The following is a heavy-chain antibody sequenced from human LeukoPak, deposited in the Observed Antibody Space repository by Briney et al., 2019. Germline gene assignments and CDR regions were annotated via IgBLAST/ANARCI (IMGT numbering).Heavy chain of an antibody. Sequence: PSETLSLTCAVYGGSFSGYYWSWIRQPPGKGLEWIGEINHSGSTNYNPSLKSRVTISVDTSKNQFSLKLSSVTAADTAVYYCARGWNSYGNFDYWGQGTLVTVSS. J-gene: IGHJ4*02. CDR1: GGSFSGYY. CDR2: INHSGST. V-gene: IGHV4-34*01. D-gene: IGHD5-18*01. CDR3: ARGWNSYGNFDY.